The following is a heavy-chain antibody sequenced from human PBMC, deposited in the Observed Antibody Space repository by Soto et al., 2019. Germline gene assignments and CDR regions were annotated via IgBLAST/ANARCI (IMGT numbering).Heavy chain of an antibody. Sequence: EVQVVESGGDLVQPGGSLRLSCAASGFAFNNDWMTWVRQASGKGLEWVASIKEDGTNTYYADSVGGRFTLSRDNTKNSLYLQMNSLRAEDTAVYYCARGGGIVDNWGQGTRVTVSS. D-gene: IGHD3-10*01. V-gene: IGHV3-7*01. CDR3: ARGGGIVDN. CDR1: GFAFNNDW. CDR2: IKEDGTNT. J-gene: IGHJ4*02.